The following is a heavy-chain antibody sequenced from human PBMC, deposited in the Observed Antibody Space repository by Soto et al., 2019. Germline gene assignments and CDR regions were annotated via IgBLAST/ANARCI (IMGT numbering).Heavy chain of an antibody. D-gene: IGHD2-2*01. J-gene: IGHJ4*02. CDR3: ARESPPYQPQPEALDY. CDR2: ISSSSSYI. Sequence: EVQLVESGGGLVKPGGSLRLSCAASGFTFSSYSMNWVRQAPGKGLEWVSSISSSSSYIYYADSVKGRFTXSRDXAKXXXXXXXXXXXXXXXXVXYCARESPPYQPQPEALDYWGQGTLVTVSS. V-gene: IGHV3-21*01. CDR1: GFTFSSYS.